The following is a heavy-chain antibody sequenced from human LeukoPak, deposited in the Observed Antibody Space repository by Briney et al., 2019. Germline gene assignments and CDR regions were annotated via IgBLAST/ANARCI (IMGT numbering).Heavy chain of an antibody. D-gene: IGHD3-22*01. CDR2: IYYSGST. J-gene: IGHJ3*02. CDR3: ARGRQEYYYDSSGYPYDAFDI. Sequence: PSETLSLTCTVSGGSISSYYWSWIRQPPGKGLEWIGNIYYSGSTNYNPSLKSQVTISVDTSKNQFSLKLSSVTAADTAVYYCARGRQEYYYDSSGYPYDAFDIWGQGTMVTVSS. CDR1: GGSISSYY. V-gene: IGHV4-59*01.